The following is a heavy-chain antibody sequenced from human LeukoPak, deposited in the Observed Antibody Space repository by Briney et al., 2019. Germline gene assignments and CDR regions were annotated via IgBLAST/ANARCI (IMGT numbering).Heavy chain of an antibody. Sequence: GGSLRLSCAASGFTFSDYYMSWIRQAPGKGLEWVGRIKSKTDGGTTDYAAPVKGRFTISRDDSKNTLYLQMNSLKTEDTAVYYCGEWNDDPLRYYFDYWGQGTLVTVSS. CDR3: GEWNDDPLRYYFDY. V-gene: IGHV3-15*01. J-gene: IGHJ4*02. CDR1: GFTFSDYY. D-gene: IGHD1-1*01. CDR2: IKSKTDGGTT.